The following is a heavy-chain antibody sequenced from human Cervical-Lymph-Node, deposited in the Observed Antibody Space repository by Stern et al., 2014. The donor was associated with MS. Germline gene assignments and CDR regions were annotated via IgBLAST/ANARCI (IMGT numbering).Heavy chain of an antibody. D-gene: IGHD1-26*01. J-gene: IGHJ6*02. V-gene: IGHV1-69*01. CDR3: ARGELKEGLVRGMDV. CDR1: GGTFTSYA. Sequence: QLVPSGAAVKKPGSSVKVSCKASGGTFTSYAISWVRKAPGQGLEWLGGIIPIFGTANSAQKFQGRVTITADESTSTAYMELSSLRSEDTAVYYCARGELKEGLVRGMDVWGQGTTVTVSS. CDR2: IIPIFGTA.